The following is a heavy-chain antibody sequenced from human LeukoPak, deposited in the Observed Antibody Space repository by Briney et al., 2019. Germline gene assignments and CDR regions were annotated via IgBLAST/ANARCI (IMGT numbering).Heavy chain of an antibody. V-gene: IGHV1-46*01. CDR3: ARDGIGVGVVAANRFYYYGMDV. D-gene: IGHD2-15*01. CDR1: GYTFTSSA. J-gene: IGHJ6*02. CDR2: INPSGGST. Sequence: ASVKVSCKASGYTFTSSALNWVRQAPGQGLEWMGIINPSGGSTSYAQKFQGRVTMTRDTSTSTVYMELSSLRSEDTAVYYCARDGIGVGVVAANRFYYYGMDVWGQGTTVTVSS.